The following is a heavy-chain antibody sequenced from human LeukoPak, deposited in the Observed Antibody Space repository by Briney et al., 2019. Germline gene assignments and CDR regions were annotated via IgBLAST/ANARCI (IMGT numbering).Heavy chain of an antibody. Sequence: GGSLRLSCAASGFTFSIYGMHWVRHAPGKGLEWVAVIWYDGSNKYYADSVKGRFTISRDNSKNTLSLQMNSLRVEDTAMYFCAKDIQLSTWGLGTMVTVSS. CDR2: IWYDGSNK. J-gene: IGHJ3*01. D-gene: IGHD5-24*01. CDR3: AKDIQLST. CDR1: GFTFSIYG. V-gene: IGHV3-33*06.